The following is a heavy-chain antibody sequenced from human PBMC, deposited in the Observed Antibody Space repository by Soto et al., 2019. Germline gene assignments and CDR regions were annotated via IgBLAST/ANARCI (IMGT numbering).Heavy chain of an antibody. CDR3: AKGGVGSTSNAFDI. D-gene: IGHD1-26*01. J-gene: IGHJ3*02. CDR1: GFTFRSYG. V-gene: IGHV3-30*18. Sequence: PGGSLRLSCAASGFTFRSYGMHWVRQAPAKGLEWVAVISYDGSNKYYAGSVKGRFTISRDNSKNTLYLQMNSLRAGDTAVYYCAKGGVGSTSNAFDIWGQGTMVTVSS. CDR2: ISYDGSNK.